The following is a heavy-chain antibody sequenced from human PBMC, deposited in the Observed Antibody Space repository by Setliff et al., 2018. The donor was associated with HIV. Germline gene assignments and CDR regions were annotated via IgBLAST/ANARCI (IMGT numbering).Heavy chain of an antibody. V-gene: IGHV4-61*05. Sequence: SETLSLTCTVSGGSISSSSYYWGWIRQPPGKGLEWIGYIYTSGSTNYNPSLKSRVTISVDTSKNQFSLKLSSVTAADTAVYYCARGLSFYDPGGFDYWGQGILVTVSS. CDR1: GGSISSSSYY. CDR3: ARGLSFYDPGGFDY. J-gene: IGHJ4*02. D-gene: IGHD3-22*01. CDR2: IYTSGST.